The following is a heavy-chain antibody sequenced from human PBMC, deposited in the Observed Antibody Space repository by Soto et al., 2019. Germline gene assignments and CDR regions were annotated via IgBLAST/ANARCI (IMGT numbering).Heavy chain of an antibody. CDR2: IYYSGST. V-gene: IGHV4-30-4*01. Sequence: SETLSLTCTVSGGSISSGDYYWSWIRQPPGKGLEWIGYIYYSGSTYYNPSLKSRVTISVDTSKNQFSLKLSSVTAADTAVYYCARDGPPPYYYYGMVVWGQGTTVTVSS. CDR3: ARDGPPPYYYYGMVV. J-gene: IGHJ6*02. CDR1: GGSISSGDYY.